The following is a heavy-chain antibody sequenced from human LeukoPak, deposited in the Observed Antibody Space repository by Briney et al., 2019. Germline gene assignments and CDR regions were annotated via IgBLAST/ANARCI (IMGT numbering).Heavy chain of an antibody. CDR1: GYTFTGYY. CDR2: INPNSGDT. V-gene: IGHV1-2*02. Sequence: ASVKVSCKASGYTFTGYYMHWVRQAPGQGLEWMGWINPNSGDTNLAQNFQGRVTMTSDTSISTAYMEMSSLRSDDTTVYYCARVVTVGAASRFDYWGQGTLVTVSS. D-gene: IGHD1-26*01. CDR3: ARVVTVGAASRFDY. J-gene: IGHJ4*02.